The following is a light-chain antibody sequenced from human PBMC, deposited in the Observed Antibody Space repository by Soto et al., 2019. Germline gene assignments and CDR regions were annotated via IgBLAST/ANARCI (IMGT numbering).Light chain of an antibody. CDR3: QESITSPLN. Sequence: DIQMTQSPSSLSASVGDRVTITCRASQTINNYLNWYQQKPGNAPKLLIYAASSLQSGVPSRFSGSGSGTDFTLTIRSLQAEDSATYFCQESITSPLNFGGGTKVEVK. CDR2: AAS. CDR1: QTINNY. V-gene: IGKV1-39*01. J-gene: IGKJ4*01.